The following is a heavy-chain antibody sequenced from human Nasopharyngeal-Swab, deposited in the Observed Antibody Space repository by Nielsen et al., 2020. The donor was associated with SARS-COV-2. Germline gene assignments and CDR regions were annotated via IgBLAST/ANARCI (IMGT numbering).Heavy chain of an antibody. J-gene: IGHJ6*02. CDR3: AKEGPGMFGVVGLDV. Sequence: GESLKISCAASGFIFSNYCMPWVRQAPGKGLEWVAVISYDGANKYDADSVRGRFTISRDNSKDTLYLQMNSLRGEDTAVYYCAKEGPGMFGVVGLDVWGQGTTVTVSS. V-gene: IGHV3-30*18. D-gene: IGHD3-3*01. CDR2: ISYDGANK. CDR1: GFIFSNYC.